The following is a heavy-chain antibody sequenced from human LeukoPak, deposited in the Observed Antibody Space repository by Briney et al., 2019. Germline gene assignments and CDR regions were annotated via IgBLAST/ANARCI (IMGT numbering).Heavy chain of an antibody. D-gene: IGHD6-25*01. CDR1: GFTFSNYW. V-gene: IGHV3-7*01. J-gene: IGHJ5*02. CDR3: ATSDDAAGTS. CDR2: IRQDGSEK. Sequence: PGGSLRLSCAASGFTFSNYWMSWVRQAPGKGLEWVANIRQDGSEKYYVDSMRGRFTISRDNAKNSLYLQMTSLRADDTAVYYCATSDDAAGTSWGQGTLVTVSS.